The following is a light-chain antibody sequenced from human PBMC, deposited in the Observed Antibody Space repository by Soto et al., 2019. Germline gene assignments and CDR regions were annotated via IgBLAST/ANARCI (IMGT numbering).Light chain of an antibody. CDR2: DAS. CDR1: QRVSSN. V-gene: IGKV3-15*01. CDR3: QQCSWHPFTVT. Sequence: EIVMTQSPATLSVSPGERATLSCRASQRVSSNLAWYQQKPGQAPRLLIYDASTRATGIPARFSGSGSGTEYPLTISSLQSEDSAVYYCQQCSWHPFTVTFGGGTKVEIK. J-gene: IGKJ4*01.